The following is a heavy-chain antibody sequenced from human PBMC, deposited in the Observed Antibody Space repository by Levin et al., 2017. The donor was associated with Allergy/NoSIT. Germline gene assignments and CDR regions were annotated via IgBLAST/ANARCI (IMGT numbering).Heavy chain of an antibody. CDR3: AKDPSKPEGYCSGGSCYPEVFK. CDR2: ISGSGGST. D-gene: IGHD2-15*01. J-gene: IGHJ4*02. Sequence: GGSLRLSCAASGFTFSSYAMSWVRQAPGKGLEWVSAISGSGGSTYYADSVKGRFTISRDNSKNTLYLQMNSLRAEDTAVYYCAKDPSKPEGYCSGGSCYPEVFKWGQGTLVTVSS. CDR1: GFTFSSYA. V-gene: IGHV3-23*01.